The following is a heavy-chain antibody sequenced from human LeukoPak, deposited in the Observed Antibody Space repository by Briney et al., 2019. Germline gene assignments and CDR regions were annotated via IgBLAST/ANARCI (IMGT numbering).Heavy chain of an antibody. CDR3: ARGGSCPDY. V-gene: IGHV3-7*04. Sequence: QTGVSLRLSCAASGFTFSNYWMSWVRQAPGKGLEWVANMKQDGSAKNYVDSVKGRFTISRDNAKNSLYLQMNSLSTEDTAVYYCARGGSCPDYWGQGTLVTVSS. D-gene: IGHD1-26*01. CDR2: MKQDGSAK. J-gene: IGHJ4*02. CDR1: GFTFSNYW.